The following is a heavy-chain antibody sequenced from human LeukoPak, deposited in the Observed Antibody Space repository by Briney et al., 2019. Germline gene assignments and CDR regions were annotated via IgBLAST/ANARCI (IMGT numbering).Heavy chain of an antibody. CDR3: ARGPSGDSSGSNWFDP. CDR2: ISSSGSTI. V-gene: IGHV3-11*04. J-gene: IGHJ5*02. Sequence: GGSLRLCCAASGFTFSDYYMSWIRQAPGKGLEWVSYISSSGSTIYYADSVKGRFTISRDNAKNSLYLQMNSLRAEDTAVYYCARGPSGDSSGSNWFDPWGQGTLVTVSS. D-gene: IGHD3-22*01. CDR1: GFTFSDYY.